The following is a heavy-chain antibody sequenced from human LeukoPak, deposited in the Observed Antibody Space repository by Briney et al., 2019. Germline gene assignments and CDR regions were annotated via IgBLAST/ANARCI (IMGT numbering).Heavy chain of an antibody. CDR3: ARRDYGDFDY. CDR1: GGSFSGYY. D-gene: IGHD4-17*01. V-gene: IGHV4-34*01. Sequence: SETLSLTCAVYGGSFSGYYWSWIRQPPGKGLEWIGEINHSGSTNYNPSLKSRVTISVDTSKNQFSLKLSSATAADTAVYYCARRDYGDFDYWGQGTLVTVSS. J-gene: IGHJ4*02. CDR2: INHSGST.